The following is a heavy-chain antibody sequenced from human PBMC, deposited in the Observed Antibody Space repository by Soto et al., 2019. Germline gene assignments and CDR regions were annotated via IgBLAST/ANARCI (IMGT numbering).Heavy chain of an antibody. D-gene: IGHD6-13*01. J-gene: IGHJ4*02. CDR2: IYRGGST. V-gene: IGHV3-66*01. CDR3: ARDGATAGTRLDY. Sequence: EVQLVESGGGLVQPGGSLRLSCAASGFTVSNNYMSWVRQAPGKGLEWVSVIYRGGSTYHADSVKGRFTISRDNYKNTLYLQMNSRRAEDTAVYYCARDGATAGTRLDYWGQGTLVTVSS. CDR1: GFTVSNNY.